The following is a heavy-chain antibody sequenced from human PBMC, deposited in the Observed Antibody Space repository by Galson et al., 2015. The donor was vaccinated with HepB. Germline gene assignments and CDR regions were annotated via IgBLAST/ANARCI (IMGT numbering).Heavy chain of an antibody. Sequence: ALRLSCAASGFIFSTYGMHWVRQAPGKGLEWLAVISYDGSNKYFPDSVKGRFTISRDNAKNTLYLQMNSLRAEGTAVYYGAKGYYFSSGSFDYWGQGTLVTVSS. J-gene: IGHJ4*02. CDR2: ISYDGSNK. V-gene: IGHV3-30*05. CDR3: AKGYYFSSGSFDY. CDR1: GFIFSTYG. D-gene: IGHD3-10*01.